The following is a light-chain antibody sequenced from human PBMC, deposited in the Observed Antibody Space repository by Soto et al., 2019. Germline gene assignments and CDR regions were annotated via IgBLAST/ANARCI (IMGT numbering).Light chain of an antibody. V-gene: IGKV1-33*01. Sequence: DIQMTQSPSSLSASVGDRVTITCQASQDISNYLNWYQQKPGKAPKLLIYDASNLETGVPSRFSGSGSGTDFTFTISSLPTEDIATYYCQQDDNLPLTFRGGTKVEIK. CDR2: DAS. CDR1: QDISNY. CDR3: QQDDNLPLT. J-gene: IGKJ4*01.